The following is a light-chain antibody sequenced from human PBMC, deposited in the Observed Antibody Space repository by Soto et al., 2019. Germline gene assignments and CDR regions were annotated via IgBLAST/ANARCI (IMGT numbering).Light chain of an antibody. CDR2: DVT. V-gene: IGLV2-23*02. J-gene: IGLJ2*01. CDR1: SSDIGNYNL. Sequence: QAASVSGSPGQSITISCTGTSSDIGNYNLVSWYQQYPGKAPQLIIYDVTKRPLGVSDRFSASKSGFTASLTISGLQPEDEADYYCCSYTGTDAFVIFGGGTKLTVL. CDR3: CSYTGTDAFVI.